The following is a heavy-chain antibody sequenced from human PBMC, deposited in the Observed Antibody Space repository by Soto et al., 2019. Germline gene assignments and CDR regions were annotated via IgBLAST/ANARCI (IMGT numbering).Heavy chain of an antibody. CDR3: GGEGRGDAFDI. J-gene: IGHJ3*02. Sequence: QVQLVESGGGVVQPGRSLRLSCAASGFTFSSYAMHWVRQAPGKGLEWVAVISYDGSNKYYADSVKGRFTISRDTSRKALKVLSSRRGAEAAVVYCWGGEGRGDAFDIWGQGTMVTVSS. D-gene: IGHD3-10*01. CDR1: GFTFSSYA. CDR2: ISYDGSNK. V-gene: IGHV3-30-3*01.